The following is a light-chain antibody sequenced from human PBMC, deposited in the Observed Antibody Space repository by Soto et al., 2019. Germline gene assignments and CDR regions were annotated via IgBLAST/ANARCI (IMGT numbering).Light chain of an antibody. CDR2: DAS. J-gene: IGKJ5*01. V-gene: IGKV3-11*01. CDR3: PQYGSSPIT. CDR1: QSVSSY. Sequence: EIVLTQSPATLSLSPGERATLSCRASQSVSSYLAWYQQKPGQAPRLLIYDASNRATGIPARFSGSGSGTDFTLTISRLEPEDFAVYYCPQYGSSPITFGQGTRLEIK.